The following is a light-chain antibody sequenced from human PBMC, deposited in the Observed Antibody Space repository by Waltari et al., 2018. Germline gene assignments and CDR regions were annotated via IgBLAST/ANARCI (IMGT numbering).Light chain of an antibody. CDR1: QTVLYSSDNNNY. V-gene: IGKV4-1*01. CDR2: WAS. CDR3: QQYYDTPRT. Sequence: DIVMTQSPDSLAVSLGERDTINCKSSQTVLYSSDNNNYLAWYQQKLGQPPKLLIYWASTRASGVPDRFSGSGSGTDFTLTISSLQAEDVAVYYCQQYYDTPRTFGQGTRVEIK. J-gene: IGKJ1*01.